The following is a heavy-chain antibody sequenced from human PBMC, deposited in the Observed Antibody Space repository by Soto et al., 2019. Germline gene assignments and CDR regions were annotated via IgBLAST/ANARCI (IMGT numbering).Heavy chain of an antibody. CDR2: IERDDDDK. Sequence: SGPTLVNPTETLTLTCTFSVFSITSPGMSVSWIRQPPGRALEWLALIERDDDDKYYSTSLKTRLTISKDTRKNQVVLTMANMDPADTATYYCARSIRGPRKFNGMDVWGQGTTVTVSS. D-gene: IGHD1-20*01. V-gene: IGHV2-70*13. J-gene: IGHJ6*02. CDR3: ARSIRGPRKFNGMDV. CDR1: VFSITSPGMS.